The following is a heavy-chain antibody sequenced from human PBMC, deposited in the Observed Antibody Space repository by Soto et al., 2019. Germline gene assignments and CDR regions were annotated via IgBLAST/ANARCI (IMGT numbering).Heavy chain of an antibody. CDR3: TRDASRDSSARGWFDP. Sequence: GGSLRLSCAASGFTFRSFTMNWVRQAPGKGLEWVSTISSNSAHIYYTDALRGRFTISRDNAKNSLHLQMNSLRAEDTAVYYCTRDASRDSSARGWFDPWGPGTLVTAPQ. D-gene: IGHD6-13*01. CDR2: ISSNSAHI. J-gene: IGHJ5*02. V-gene: IGHV3-21*01. CDR1: GFTFRSFT.